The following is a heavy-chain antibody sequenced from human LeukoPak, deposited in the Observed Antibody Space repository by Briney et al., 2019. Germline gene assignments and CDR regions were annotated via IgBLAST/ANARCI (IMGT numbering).Heavy chain of an antibody. Sequence: GGSLRLSCAASGFTFSNAWMSWVRQAPGKGLEWVGRIKSKTDGGTTDYAAPVKGRFTISRDDSKNTLYLQMNSLKTEDTAVYYCTTSIGYSYGPYYYYYYMDVWGKGTTVTVSS. J-gene: IGHJ6*03. CDR1: GFTFSNAW. CDR2: IKSKTDGGTT. V-gene: IGHV3-15*01. CDR3: TTSIGYSYGPYYYYYYMDV. D-gene: IGHD5-18*01.